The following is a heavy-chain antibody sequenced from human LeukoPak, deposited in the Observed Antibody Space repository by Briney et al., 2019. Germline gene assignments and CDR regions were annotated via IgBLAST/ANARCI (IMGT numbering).Heavy chain of an antibody. CDR3: ARYSSGWYNQDY. CDR2: ISSSGSSI. D-gene: IGHD6-19*01. CDR1: GFTFSSYS. Sequence: PGGSLRLSCAASGFTFSSYSMNWVRQAPGKGLEWVSYISSSGSSIYYADSVKGRFTISRDNAKNSLYLQMNSLKAEDTAVYYCARYSSGWYNQDYWGQGTLVTVSS. J-gene: IGHJ4*02. V-gene: IGHV3-48*04.